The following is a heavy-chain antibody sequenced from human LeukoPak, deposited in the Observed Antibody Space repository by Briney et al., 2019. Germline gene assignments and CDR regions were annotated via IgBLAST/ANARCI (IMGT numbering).Heavy chain of an antibody. CDR3: AKDPNYYGSSGYYH. CDR1: GFTFSSYA. D-gene: IGHD3-22*01. CDR2: ISGSGGST. V-gene: IGHV3-23*01. J-gene: IGHJ5*02. Sequence: AGGSLRLSCAASGFTFSSYATSWVRQAPGKGLEWVSAISGSGGSTYYADSVKGRFTISRDNSKNTLYLQMNSLRAEDTAVYYCAKDPNYYGSSGYYHWGQGTLVTVSS.